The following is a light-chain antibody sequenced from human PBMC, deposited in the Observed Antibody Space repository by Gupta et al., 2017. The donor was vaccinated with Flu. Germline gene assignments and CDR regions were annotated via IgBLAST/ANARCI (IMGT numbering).Light chain of an antibody. J-gene: IGLJ3*02. CDR3: AAWDDSMNGLV. CDR2: TNN. CDR1: GPNIGKNN. Sequence: SLLTQPPSASGTPGQRVTISCSESGPNIGKNNLSWYQHLPGAAPKLLIHTNNERPSGVPDRFSGSRSATSASLGISGLQAEDEGDYYCAAWDDSMNGLVFGEGTRLTVL. V-gene: IGLV1-44*01.